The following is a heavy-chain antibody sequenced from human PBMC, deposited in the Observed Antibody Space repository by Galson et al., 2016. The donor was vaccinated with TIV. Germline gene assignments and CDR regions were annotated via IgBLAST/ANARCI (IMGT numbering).Heavy chain of an antibody. CDR3: SRDNLGLTNFRVAQWWFDP. Sequence: SLRLSCAASGLTSNSYGIHWVRQAPGKGLEWVAVTWYDGSNEYYAESVKGRFTISRDSAKNTMHLQMNSLRPEDTAVYYCSRDNLGLTNFRVAQWWFDPWGQGTLVTVSS. CDR1: GLTSNSYG. D-gene: IGHD3-3*01. V-gene: IGHV3-33*01. J-gene: IGHJ5*02. CDR2: TWYDGSNE.